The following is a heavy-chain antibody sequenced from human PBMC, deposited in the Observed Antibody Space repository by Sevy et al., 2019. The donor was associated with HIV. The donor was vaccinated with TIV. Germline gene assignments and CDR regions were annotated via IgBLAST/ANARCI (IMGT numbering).Heavy chain of an antibody. CDR3: ARGNGGDGPGPDDALDI. Sequence: GGSLRLSCAASGFTFSRYDMHWVRQVTGKGLEWVAAIGTLHDTFYADSVKGRFTISRDSATKSLFLQMNSLRVGDTAVYYCARGNGGDGPGPDDALDIGGQGTRVT. CDR1: GFTFSRYD. CDR2: IGTLHDT. J-gene: IGHJ3*02. D-gene: IGHD3-10*01. V-gene: IGHV3-13*01.